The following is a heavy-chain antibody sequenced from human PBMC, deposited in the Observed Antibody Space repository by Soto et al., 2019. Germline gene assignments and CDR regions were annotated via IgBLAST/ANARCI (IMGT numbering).Heavy chain of an antibody. CDR2: ISSSSSYT. D-gene: IGHD6-19*01. CDR1: GFTFSDYY. J-gene: IGHJ4*02. V-gene: IGHV3-11*06. Sequence: GGSLRLSCAASGFTFSDYYISWIRQAPGKGLEWVSYISSSSSYTNYADSVKGRFTISRDNAKNSLYLQMNSLRAEDTAVYYCASTGSSGWYVFDYWGQGTLVTVSS. CDR3: ASTGSSGWYVFDY.